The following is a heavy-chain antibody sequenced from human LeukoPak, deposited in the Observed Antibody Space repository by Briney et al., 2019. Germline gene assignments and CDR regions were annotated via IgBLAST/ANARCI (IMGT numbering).Heavy chain of an antibody. Sequence: GGSLRLSCAASGFTVSSNYMSWVRQAPGKGLEWVSAISGSGGSTYYADSVKGRFTISGDNSKNTLNLQMNSLRAEDTAVYYCAKEEMITFGGVIGDFDYWGQGTLVTVSS. CDR1: GFTVSSNY. J-gene: IGHJ4*02. CDR2: ISGSGGST. D-gene: IGHD3-16*02. V-gene: IGHV3-23*01. CDR3: AKEEMITFGGVIGDFDY.